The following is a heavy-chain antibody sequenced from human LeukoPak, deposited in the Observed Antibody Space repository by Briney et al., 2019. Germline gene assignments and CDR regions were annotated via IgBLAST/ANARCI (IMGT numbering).Heavy chain of an antibody. J-gene: IGHJ6*03. CDR1: GGSISSSSYY. V-gene: IGHV4-39*07. CDR3: ARVDRGRGGGYYRYYYYYYYMDV. Sequence: PSETLSLTCTVSGGSISSSSYYWGWIRQPPGKGLEWIGSIYYSGSTYYNPSLKSRVTISVDTSKNQFSLKLSSVTAADTAVYYCARVDRGRGGGYYRYYYYYYYMDVWGKGTTVTVSS. D-gene: IGHD3-22*01. CDR2: IYYSGST.